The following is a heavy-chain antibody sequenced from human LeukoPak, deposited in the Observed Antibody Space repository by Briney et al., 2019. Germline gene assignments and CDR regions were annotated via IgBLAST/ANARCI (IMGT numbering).Heavy chain of an antibody. CDR2: ISGSGGST. CDR3: ASAIVVVVAATKVRDY. D-gene: IGHD2-15*01. Sequence: PGGSLRLSCAASGFTFSSYAMSWVRQAPGKGLEWVSAISGSGGSTYYADSVKGRFTISRDNAKNSLYLQMNSLRAEDTAVYYCASAIVVVVAATKVRDYWGQGTLVTVSS. J-gene: IGHJ4*02. CDR1: GFTFSSYA. V-gene: IGHV3-23*01.